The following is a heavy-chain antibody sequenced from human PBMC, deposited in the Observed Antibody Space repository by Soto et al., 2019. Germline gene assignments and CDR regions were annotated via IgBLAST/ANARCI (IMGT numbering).Heavy chain of an antibody. V-gene: IGHV1-8*01. CDR1: GYTFSSSD. Sequence: QVQLVQSGTEVKKPGATVKVSCKASGYTFSSSDINWVRQATGQGLEWMGWMNPKSGNTGSAQKFQGRITMTRDTSVSTAYMELSSLRSDDTAVYSCARVYGEPTHWGQGTLVTVSS. J-gene: IGHJ4*02. CDR3: ARVYGEPTH. CDR2: MNPKSGNT. D-gene: IGHD4-17*01.